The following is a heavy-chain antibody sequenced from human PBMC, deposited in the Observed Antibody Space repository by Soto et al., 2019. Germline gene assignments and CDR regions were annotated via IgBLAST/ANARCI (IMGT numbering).Heavy chain of an antibody. V-gene: IGHV4-30-4*01. J-gene: IGHJ3*02. Sequence: SETLSLTCTVSGGSISSGDYYWSWIRQPPGKGLEWIGYIYYSGSTYYNPSLKSRVTISVDTSKNQFSLKLSSVTAADTAVYYCARDATYYYDSSGYYRGEPRHAFDIWGQGTMVTVSS. CDR2: IYYSGST. D-gene: IGHD3-22*01. CDR3: ARDATYYYDSSGYYRGEPRHAFDI. CDR1: GGSISSGDYY.